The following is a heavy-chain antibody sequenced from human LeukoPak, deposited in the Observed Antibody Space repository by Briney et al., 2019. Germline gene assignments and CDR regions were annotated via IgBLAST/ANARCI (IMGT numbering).Heavy chain of an antibody. D-gene: IGHD1-26*01. V-gene: IGHV3-33*06. CDR3: AKDSTGGIGAFDI. Sequence: PGRSLRLSCAASGFTFSSYGMHWVRQAPGKGLEWVAVIWYDGSNKYYADSVKGRFTISRDNSKNTLCLQMNSLRAEDTAVYYCAKDSTGGIGAFDIWGQGTMVTVSS. CDR2: IWYDGSNK. CDR1: GFTFSSYG. J-gene: IGHJ3*02.